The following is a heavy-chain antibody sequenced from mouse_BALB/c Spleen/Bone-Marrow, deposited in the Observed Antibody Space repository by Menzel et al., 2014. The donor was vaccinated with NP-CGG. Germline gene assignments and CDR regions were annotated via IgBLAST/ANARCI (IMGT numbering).Heavy chain of an antibody. J-gene: IGHJ3*02. CDR3: AGDPYDYDSRGYFGY. V-gene: IGHV2-9*02. D-gene: IGHD2-4*01. Sequence: VQLQQSGPGLVAPSQSLSITCTVSGFSLTSHAVHWVRQPPGEGLEWLGVVWAGGTTNYNSALMSRLSINKDNSKNQVFLKMYSLQTDDTAIYYCAGDPYDYDSRGYFGYWGQGTLVTVSA. CDR1: GFSLTSHA. CDR2: VWAGGTT.